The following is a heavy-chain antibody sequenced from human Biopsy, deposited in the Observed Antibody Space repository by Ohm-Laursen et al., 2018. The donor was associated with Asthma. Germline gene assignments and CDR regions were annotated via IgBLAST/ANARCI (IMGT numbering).Heavy chain of an antibody. Sequence: GTLSLTWAISGGSFTHYFWMWIRQPPGKGLEWIGEINYRGDTNYNPSLESRVSISVDTSTYHFSLRLNSVTAADTAVYFCARHQEAASYHYDGSIAYWGQGIPVTVSS. CDR1: GGSFTHYF. CDR2: INYRGDT. J-gene: IGHJ4*02. CDR3: ARHQEAASYHYDGSIAY. V-gene: IGHV4-34*01. D-gene: IGHD3-22*01.